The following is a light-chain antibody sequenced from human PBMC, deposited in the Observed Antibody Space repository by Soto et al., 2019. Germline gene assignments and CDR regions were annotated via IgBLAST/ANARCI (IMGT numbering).Light chain of an antibody. CDR3: LQDYNLWT. J-gene: IGKJ1*01. CDR1: QGIGHD. CDR2: AAS. V-gene: IGKV1-6*01. Sequence: GDRVTITCRASQGIGHDLGWYQQKPGKVPKLLIYAASILQSGVPSRFSGSGYGTDFSLTISSLQPEDVATYYCLQDYNLWTCGQGTKVDIK.